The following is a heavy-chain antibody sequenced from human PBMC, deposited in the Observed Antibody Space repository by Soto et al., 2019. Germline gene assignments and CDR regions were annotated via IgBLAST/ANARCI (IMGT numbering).Heavy chain of an antibody. CDR3: AGSKNRGVTVDY. V-gene: IGHV4-59*13. Sequence: SETLSLTCTVSGVPIRSYFWTWIRQPPGKGLEWIGFAYHSADANYNPSLRNRATISTDPAKRQFSLRLSSVTAADTALYYCAGSKNRGVTVDYWGQGALVTVSS. CDR2: AYHSADA. CDR1: GVPIRSYF. J-gene: IGHJ4*02. D-gene: IGHD3-10*01.